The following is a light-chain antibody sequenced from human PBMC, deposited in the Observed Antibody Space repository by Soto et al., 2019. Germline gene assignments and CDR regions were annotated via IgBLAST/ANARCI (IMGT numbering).Light chain of an antibody. CDR3: QQYGDWPPDT. Sequence: EVVLTQSPATLSVSPGDRATLSCRASQSVSRNLAWYQQKPGQAPRLLISGASTRATGVPARFSGSGSGTEFTLSISSLQSEDFAVYYCQQYGDWPPDTFGQGTKLEI. V-gene: IGKV3-15*01. CDR2: GAS. J-gene: IGKJ2*01. CDR1: QSVSRN.